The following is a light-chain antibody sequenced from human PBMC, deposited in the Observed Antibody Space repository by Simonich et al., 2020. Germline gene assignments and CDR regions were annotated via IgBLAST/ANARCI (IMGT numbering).Light chain of an antibody. CDR1: QGVSSN. Sequence: EIVMTQSPATLSVSPGERATLSCRASQGVSSNLAGYQQKPGQAPRLLIYGASTRATGIPARFSGSGSGRGFTLTISSMKSEDFAVYYCQQYNNWDTFGQGTKVEIK. CDR3: QQYNNWDT. CDR2: GAS. J-gene: IGKJ1*01. V-gene: IGKV3-15*01.